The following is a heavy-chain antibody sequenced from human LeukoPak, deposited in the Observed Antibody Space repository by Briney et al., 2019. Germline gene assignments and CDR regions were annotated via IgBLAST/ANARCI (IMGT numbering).Heavy chain of an antibody. D-gene: IGHD5-18*01. V-gene: IGHV4-61*02. CDR2: IYYTGST. CDR3: ARVGYSYGSAYFDY. Sequence: PSETLSLTCSVSGGSITSNSFYWSWVRQPAGKGVEWIGRIYYTGSTNYNPSLKSRVTLSVDTSKNQFSLRLNSVTAADTAVYYCARVGYSYGSAYFDYWGQGTLVTVSS. J-gene: IGHJ4*02. CDR1: GGSITSNSFY.